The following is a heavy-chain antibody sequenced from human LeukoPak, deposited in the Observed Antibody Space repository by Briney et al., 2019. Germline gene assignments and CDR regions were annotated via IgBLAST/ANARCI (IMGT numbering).Heavy chain of an antibody. J-gene: IGHJ4*02. Sequence: GASVTVSCKASGGTFINHAISWVRQAPGQGLEWMGLIIPISATTNYAQKFQGRLTVTADGSTSTAYMELSSLTSEDTAVYYCARWAGQSTAWYPVLFDYWGQGTLVTVSS. CDR3: ARWAGQSTAWYPVLFDY. D-gene: IGHD6-13*01. CDR2: IIPISATT. CDR1: GGTFINHA. V-gene: IGHV1-69*13.